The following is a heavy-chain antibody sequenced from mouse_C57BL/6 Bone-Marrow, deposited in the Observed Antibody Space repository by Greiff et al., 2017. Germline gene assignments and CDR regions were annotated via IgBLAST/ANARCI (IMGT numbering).Heavy chain of an antibody. CDR2: IRNKANGSTT. CDR1: GFTFTDYY. V-gene: IGHV7-3*01. D-gene: IGHD1-1*01. CDR3: ARSLYYYGSSPWFAY. Sequence: EVQLVESGGGLVQPGGSLSLSCAASGFTFTDYYMSWVRQPPGKALEWLGFIRNKANGSTTEYSASVKGRFTISRANSQSILYLQMNALRAEDSATYYCARSLYYYGSSPWFAYWGQGTLVTVSA. J-gene: IGHJ3*01.